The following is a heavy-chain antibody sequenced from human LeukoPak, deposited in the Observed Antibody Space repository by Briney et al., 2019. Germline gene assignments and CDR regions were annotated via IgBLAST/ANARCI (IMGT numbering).Heavy chain of an antibody. J-gene: IGHJ4*02. V-gene: IGHV4-59*01. CDR1: GGSISSYY. CDR2: IYYSGST. Sequence: SETLSLTCTVSGGSISSYYWSWIRQPPGKGLEWIGYIYYSGSTKYNPSLKSRVTISVDASKTQCSLKLNSVTAADTAVYYCARGSRELYYFDYWGQGTLVTVSS. CDR3: ARGSRELYYFDY. D-gene: IGHD1-7*01.